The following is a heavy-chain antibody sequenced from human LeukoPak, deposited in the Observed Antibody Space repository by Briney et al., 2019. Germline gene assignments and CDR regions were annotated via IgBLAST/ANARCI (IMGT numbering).Heavy chain of an antibody. V-gene: IGHV4-61*02. CDR3: ARDGEYYYGSGSSYYYYMDV. CDR2: IYTSGST. J-gene: IGHJ6*03. CDR1: GYSISSGYY. D-gene: IGHD3-10*01. Sequence: SETLSLACIVSGYSISSGYYWGWIRQPAGKGLEWIGRIYTSGSTNYNPSLKSRVTISVDTSKNQFSLKLSSVTAADTAVYYCARDGEYYYGSGSSYYYYMDVWGKGTTVTISS.